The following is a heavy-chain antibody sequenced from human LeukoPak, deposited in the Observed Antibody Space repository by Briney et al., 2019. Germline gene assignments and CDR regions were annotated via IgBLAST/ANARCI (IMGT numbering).Heavy chain of an antibody. J-gene: IGHJ4*02. D-gene: IGHD3-10*01. CDR1: GFTFNAYA. Sequence: GGSLRLSCAASGFTFNAYAMNWVRQAPGKGLEWVSYISSTSSTIYYTDSVKGRFTISRDNAKNSLYLQMNSLRDEDTAVYYCARSFGDWGQGTLVTVSS. V-gene: IGHV3-48*02. CDR3: ARSFGD. CDR2: ISSTSSTI.